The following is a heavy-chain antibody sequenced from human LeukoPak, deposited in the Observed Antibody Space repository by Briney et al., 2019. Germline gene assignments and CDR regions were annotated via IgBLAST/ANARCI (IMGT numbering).Heavy chain of an antibody. CDR1: GYTFTSYG. Sequence: ASVKVSCTASGYTFTSYGISWVRQAPGQGLEWRGWISAYNGNTNYAQKLQGRVTMTTDTSTSTAYMELRSLRSDDTAVYYCARSYDSSGYSGDYFDYWGQGTLVTVSS. J-gene: IGHJ4*02. D-gene: IGHD3-22*01. CDR3: ARSYDSSGYSGDYFDY. V-gene: IGHV1-18*01. CDR2: ISAYNGNT.